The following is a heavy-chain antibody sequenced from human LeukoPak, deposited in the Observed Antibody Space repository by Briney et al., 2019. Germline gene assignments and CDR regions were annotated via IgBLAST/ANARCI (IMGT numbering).Heavy chain of an antibody. D-gene: IGHD1-20*01. CDR1: GFTFSSYG. Sequence: GRSLRLSCAASGFTFSSYGMHWVRQAPGKGLEWVAVIWYDGSNKYYADSVKGRFTISRDNSKNTLYLQMNSLRAEDTAVYYCARDRRYNWNDAFDYWGQGTLVTVSP. J-gene: IGHJ4*02. V-gene: IGHV3-33*01. CDR3: ARDRRYNWNDAFDY. CDR2: IWYDGSNK.